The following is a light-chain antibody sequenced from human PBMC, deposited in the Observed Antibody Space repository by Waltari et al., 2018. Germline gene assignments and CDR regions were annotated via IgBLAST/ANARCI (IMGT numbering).Light chain of an antibody. J-gene: IGKJ4*01. CDR3: QQYHDWPPLT. V-gene: IGKV3-15*01. Sequence: ETLLAQSPATLSVSTGERATLSCRASQSVFTNLAWYQQKPGQAPRLLIYATSTRATGIPARFSGSGSGTEFTLTISSMQPEDFAIYYCQQYHDWPPLTFGGGTKVEIK. CDR1: QSVFTN. CDR2: ATS.